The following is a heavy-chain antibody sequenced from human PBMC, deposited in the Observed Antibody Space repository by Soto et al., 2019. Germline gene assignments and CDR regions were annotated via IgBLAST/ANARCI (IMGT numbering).Heavy chain of an antibody. J-gene: IGHJ3*01. CDR3: ARERHLNSPSDAFDL. Sequence: QVHLVQSGAEVKKPGASVKVSCMASGYNFIAQNIHWVRQAPGLGLEWMGKMNPNSGGSDYAQEFQGRLTVTRDTSISTVYMELTSLKSDYTPVYYCARERHLNSPSDAFDLWGQGTMVIVTS. CDR2: MNPNSGGS. D-gene: IGHD1-7*01. CDR1: GYNFIAQN. V-gene: IGHV1-2*02.